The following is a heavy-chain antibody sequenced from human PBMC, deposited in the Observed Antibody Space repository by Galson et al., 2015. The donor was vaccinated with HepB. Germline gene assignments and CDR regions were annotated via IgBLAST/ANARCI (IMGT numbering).Heavy chain of an antibody. J-gene: IGHJ6*02. CDR3: ARDSWGFYYYGMDV. V-gene: IGHV3-30-3*01. Sequence: SLRLSCAASGFTFSSYAMHWVRQAPGKGLEWVAVISYDGSNKYYADSVKGRFTISRDNSKNTLYLQMNSLRAEDTAVYYCARDSWGFYYYGMDVWGQGTTVTVSS. D-gene: IGHD6-13*01. CDR1: GFTFSSYA. CDR2: ISYDGSNK.